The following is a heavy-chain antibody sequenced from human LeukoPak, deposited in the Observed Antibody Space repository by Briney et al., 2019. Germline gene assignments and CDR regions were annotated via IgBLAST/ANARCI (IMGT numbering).Heavy chain of an antibody. CDR2: IYYSGST. Sequence: PSETLSLTCTVSGGSISSSSYYWGWIRQPPGKGLEWIGSIYYSGSTYYNPSLKSRVTISVDTSKNQFSLKLSSVTAADTAVYYCARRLLYIVGAGDDAFDIWGQGTMVTVSS. J-gene: IGHJ3*02. D-gene: IGHD1-26*01. CDR1: GGSISSSSYY. V-gene: IGHV4-39*07. CDR3: ARRLLYIVGAGDDAFDI.